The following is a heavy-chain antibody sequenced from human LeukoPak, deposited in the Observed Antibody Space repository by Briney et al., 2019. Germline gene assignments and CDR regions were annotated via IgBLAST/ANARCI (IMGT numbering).Heavy chain of an antibody. CDR2: ISSSGSNI. V-gene: IGHV3-48*03. CDR1: GFTFSSYE. Sequence: PGGSLRLSCAASGFTFSSYEMNWVRQAPGKGLEWVSYISSSGSNIYYADSVKGRFTISRDNAKNSLYLQMNSLRAEDTAVYYCARDETTGFDYWGQGTLVTVSS. CDR3: ARDETTGFDY. J-gene: IGHJ4*02. D-gene: IGHD1/OR15-1a*01.